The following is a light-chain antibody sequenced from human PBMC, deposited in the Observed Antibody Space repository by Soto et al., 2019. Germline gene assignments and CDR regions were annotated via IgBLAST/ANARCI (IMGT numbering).Light chain of an antibody. CDR1: QSFTTSQ. CDR2: GAS. CDR3: QQYASSPRT. V-gene: IGKV3-20*01. Sequence: EIVLTQSPGTLSLSPGERATLFCRASQSFTTSQLAWYQQRPGQAPRVLIFGASRRAIGIPDRFSGSGSGTDFTLTISRLEPEDFAVYYCQQYASSPRTFGQGTTVEIK. J-gene: IGKJ1*01.